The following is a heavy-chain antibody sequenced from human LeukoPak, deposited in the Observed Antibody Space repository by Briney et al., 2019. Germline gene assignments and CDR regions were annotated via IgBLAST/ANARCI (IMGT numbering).Heavy chain of an antibody. V-gene: IGHV4-61*05. Sequence: SETLSLTCTVSGGSISSSSYYWGWIRQPPGKGLEWIGYIYYSGSTNYNPSLKSRVTISVDTSKNQFSLKLSSVTAADTAVYYCARPGDYYGSGSYHAFDIWGQGTMVTVSS. D-gene: IGHD3-10*01. J-gene: IGHJ3*02. CDR1: GGSISSSSYY. CDR2: IYYSGST. CDR3: ARPGDYYGSGSYHAFDI.